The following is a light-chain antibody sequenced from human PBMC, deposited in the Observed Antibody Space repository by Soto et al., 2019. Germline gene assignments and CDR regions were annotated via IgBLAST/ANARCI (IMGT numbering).Light chain of an antibody. J-gene: IGKJ1*01. CDR1: QSLLHSDGYNY. V-gene: IGKV2-28*01. CDR2: LAS. CDR3: MQALQTPRT. Sequence: DIVMTQSPLSLPVTPGEPASISCRSSQSLLHSDGYNYLDWYLQRPGQSPQLVIHLASNRASGVPDRFSGSGSGTDFTLKISRVEAEDVGVYYCMQALQTPRTFGRGTKVEFE.